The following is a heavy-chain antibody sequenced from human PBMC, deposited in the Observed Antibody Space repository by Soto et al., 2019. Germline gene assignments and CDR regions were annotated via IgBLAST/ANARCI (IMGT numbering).Heavy chain of an antibody. CDR2: IRSKAYGGTS. V-gene: IGHV3-49*03. CDR1: GFSFGDFA. Sequence: GGSLRLSCTTSGFSFGDFAMSWFRQAPGEGLEWVGFIRSKAYGGTSDYAASVKGRFTISRDDSRSIAYLQMNSLKTEDTAVYYCTRDSGCGGDCYENYFDYWGQGT. D-gene: IGHD2-21*02. CDR3: TRDSGCGGDCYENYFDY. J-gene: IGHJ4*02.